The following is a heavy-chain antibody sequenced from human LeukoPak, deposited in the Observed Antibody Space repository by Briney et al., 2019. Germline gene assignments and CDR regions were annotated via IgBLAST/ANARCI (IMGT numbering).Heavy chain of an antibody. CDR3: ARVARSEYFDY. Sequence: SETLSLTCTVSGGSISSYYWSWIRQPPGKGLEWIGSIYHSGSTYYNPSLKSRVIISVDTSKNQFSLKLSSVTAADTAVYYCARVARSEYFDYWGQGALVTVSS. V-gene: IGHV4-59*08. CDR2: IYHSGST. J-gene: IGHJ4*02. CDR1: GGSISSYY. D-gene: IGHD5-12*01.